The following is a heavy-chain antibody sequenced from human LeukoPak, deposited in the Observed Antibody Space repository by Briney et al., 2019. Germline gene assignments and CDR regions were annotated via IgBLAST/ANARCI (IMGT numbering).Heavy chain of an antibody. V-gene: IGHV3-23*01. Sequence: PGGTLRLSCAASGFTFSSYGMSWVRQAPGKGLEWVSAISGSGGSTYYADSVKGRFTISRDNSKNTLYLQMNSLRAEDTAVYYCAKVSEEVPVGFGESYFDYWGQGTLVTVSS. D-gene: IGHD3-10*01. J-gene: IGHJ4*02. CDR1: GFTFSSYG. CDR2: ISGSGGST. CDR3: AKVSEEVPVGFGESYFDY.